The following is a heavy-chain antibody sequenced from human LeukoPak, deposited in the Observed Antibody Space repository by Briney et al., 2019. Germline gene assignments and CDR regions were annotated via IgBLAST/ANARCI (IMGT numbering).Heavy chain of an antibody. D-gene: IGHD4-17*01. J-gene: IGHJ4*02. CDR3: AKRPSDYGDYVSYFDH. Sequence: GGSLRLSCGASGFSFISYGMHWVRQAPGKGLEWVGVISDDGRSKEYADSVKGRFTISRDNSKDTLYLQMNSLKAEDTAVYYCAKRPSDYGDYVSYFDHWGQGTLVTVSS. CDR1: GFSFISYG. V-gene: IGHV3-30*18. CDR2: ISDDGRSK.